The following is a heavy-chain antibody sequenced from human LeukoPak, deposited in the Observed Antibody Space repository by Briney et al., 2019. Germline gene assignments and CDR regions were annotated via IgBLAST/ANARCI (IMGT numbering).Heavy chain of an antibody. Sequence: GGSLRLSCAGSGFTFSNAWMNWVRQAPGKGLEWVGRIKSKVNGGTIDYAAPVKGRFTISRDDSKNTLYLQVNSLKTEDTAVYYCATGGYDFWTRLGAGIDYWGQGTLVTVSS. D-gene: IGHD3-3*01. CDR3: ATGGYDFWTRLGAGIDY. CDR1: GFTFSNAW. V-gene: IGHV3-15*01. J-gene: IGHJ4*02. CDR2: IKSKVNGGTI.